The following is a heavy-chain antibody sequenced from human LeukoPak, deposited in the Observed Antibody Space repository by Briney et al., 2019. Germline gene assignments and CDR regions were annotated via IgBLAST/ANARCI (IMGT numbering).Heavy chain of an antibody. D-gene: IGHD1-1*01. V-gene: IGHV1-8*03. CDR3: ARGRSTTGFDY. CDR2: MNPNRGNT. CDR1: GYTFTSYD. Sequence: ASVKVSCKASGYTFTSYDINWVRQATGQGLEWMGWMNPNRGNTGYAQKFQGRVTITRNTSISTAYMELSSLRSEDTAVYYCARGRSTTGFDYWGQGTLVTVSS. J-gene: IGHJ4*02.